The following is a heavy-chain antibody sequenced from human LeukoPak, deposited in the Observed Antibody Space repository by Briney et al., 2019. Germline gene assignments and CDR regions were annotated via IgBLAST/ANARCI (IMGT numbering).Heavy chain of an antibody. CDR1: GFTFSSCW. CDR2: IIQDGSEK. D-gene: IGHD3-16*01. J-gene: IGHJ4*02. V-gene: IGHV3-7*01. CDR3: ASKTCYGY. Sequence: GGSLRLSCAASGFTFSSCWMSWVRQAPGKGLEWVANIIQDGSEKYYVNSVKGRFTISRDNAKNSLYLQMNSLRAEDTAVYYCASKTCYGYWGQGTLVTVSS.